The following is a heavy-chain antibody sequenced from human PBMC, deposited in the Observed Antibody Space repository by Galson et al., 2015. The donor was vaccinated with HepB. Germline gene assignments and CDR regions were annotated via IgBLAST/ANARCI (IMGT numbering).Heavy chain of an antibody. CDR1: GYTFTSYG. V-gene: IGHV1-18*04. Sequence: SVKVSCKASGYTFTSYGISWVRQAPRQGLEWMGWISAYNGNTNYAQKLQGRVTMTTDTSTSTAYMELRSLRSDDTAVYYCARDPVFLYYYYGMDVWGQGTTVTVSS. D-gene: IGHD2-21*01. J-gene: IGHJ6*02. CDR2: ISAYNGNT. CDR3: ARDPVFLYYYYGMDV.